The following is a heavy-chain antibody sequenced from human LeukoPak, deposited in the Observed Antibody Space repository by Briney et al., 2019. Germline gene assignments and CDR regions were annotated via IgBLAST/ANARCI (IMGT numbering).Heavy chain of an antibody. CDR1: GYTFTSYY. V-gene: IGHV1-46*01. CDR3: ARGLFWSGYGY. CDR2: INPSGGST. J-gene: IGHJ4*02. Sequence: GASVKVSCKASGYTFTSYYMHWVRQAPGQGLEWMGIINPSGGSTSYAQKFQGRVTMTRDTSISTAYMELSRLRSDDTAVYYCARGLFWSGYGYWGQGTLVTVSS. D-gene: IGHD3-3*01.